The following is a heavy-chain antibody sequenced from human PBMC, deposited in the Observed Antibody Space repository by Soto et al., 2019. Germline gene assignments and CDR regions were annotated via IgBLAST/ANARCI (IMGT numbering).Heavy chain of an antibody. V-gene: IGHV3-23*01. J-gene: IGHJ3*02. D-gene: IGHD3-3*01. Sequence: GGSLSLSCAASGFTFSSYAMSWARQAPGKGLEWVSAISGSGGSTYYADSVKGRFTISRDNSKNTLYLQMNSLRAEDTAVYYCAKDIYDFWSGSNAFDIRGQGTMVTVSS. CDR1: GFTFSSYA. CDR3: AKDIYDFWSGSNAFDI. CDR2: ISGSGGST.